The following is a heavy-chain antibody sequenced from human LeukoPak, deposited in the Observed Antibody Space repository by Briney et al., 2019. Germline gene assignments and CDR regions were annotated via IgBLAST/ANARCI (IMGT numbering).Heavy chain of an antibody. CDR2: INPNSGAT. CDR1: GYTFTGYY. V-gene: IGHV1-2*02. J-gene: IGHJ6*03. Sequence: GASVKVSCKASGYTFTGYYLFWVRQAPGQGLEWMGWINPNSGATKYAQNFQGRVTLTSDTSIRTTYMELSSLRSDDTAVYYCARDPLYCSSTSCYWNYYYYMDVWGKGTTVTVSS. CDR3: ARDPLYCSSTSCYWNYYYYMDV. D-gene: IGHD2-2*01.